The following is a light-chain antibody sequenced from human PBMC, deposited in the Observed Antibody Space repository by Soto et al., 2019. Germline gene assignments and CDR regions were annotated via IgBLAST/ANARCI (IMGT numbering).Light chain of an antibody. CDR3: QQYGSSPIT. CDR1: QSINSNY. CDR2: DAS. J-gene: IGKJ3*01. V-gene: IGKV3-20*01. Sequence: EIVLTQSPGTLSLSPGERATLSCRASQSINSNYLAWYQQKPGQAPRLLIYDASRRATGIPDRFSGSGSGTDFTLTISRLEPEDFAVYYCQQYGSSPITFGPGTKVDIK.